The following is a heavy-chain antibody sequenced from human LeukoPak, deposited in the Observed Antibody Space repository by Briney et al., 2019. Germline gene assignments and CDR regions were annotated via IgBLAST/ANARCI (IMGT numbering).Heavy chain of an antibody. CDR1: GFTFSNYA. J-gene: IGHJ4*02. V-gene: IGHV3-23*01. CDR2: IGGSSGTI. Sequence: RGSLRLSCAASGFTFSNYAMNWVRQAPGKGLEWVSGIGGSSGTINYAAPVKGRFTISRDNSRNTLYLQMNSLRADDTAIYYCAKRLGDPRAFDYWGQGTLVTVSS. D-gene: IGHD2-21*02. CDR3: AKRLGDPRAFDY.